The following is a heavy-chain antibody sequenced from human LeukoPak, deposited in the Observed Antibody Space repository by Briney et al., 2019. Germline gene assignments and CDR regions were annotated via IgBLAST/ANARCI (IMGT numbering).Heavy chain of an antibody. Sequence: SETLSLTCAVSGGSISSSYSYWGWIRQPPGKGLEWIGNIYYSGSTYYSPSLTSRVTVSVDTSENQFSLKLSSVTAADTAVYYCARAHSIASYYYGVDVWGQGTTVTVSS. V-gene: IGHV4-39*07. D-gene: IGHD2/OR15-2a*01. J-gene: IGHJ6*02. CDR2: IYYSGST. CDR1: GGSISSSYSY. CDR3: ARAHSIASYYYGVDV.